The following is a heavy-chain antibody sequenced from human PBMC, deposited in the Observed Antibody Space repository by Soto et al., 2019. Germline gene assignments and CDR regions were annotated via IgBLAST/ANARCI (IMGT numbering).Heavy chain of an antibody. CDR2: IYYGGST. CDR1: GGSISSGGYY. CDR3: ARGTVTTLYDY. V-gene: IGHV4-31*03. D-gene: IGHD4-17*01. J-gene: IGHJ4*02. Sequence: SETLSLTCTVSGGSISSGGYYWSWIRQHPGKGLEWIGYIYYGGSTYYNPSLKSRVTISVDTSKNQFSLKLSSVTAADTAVYYCARGTVTTLYDYWGQGTLVTVSS.